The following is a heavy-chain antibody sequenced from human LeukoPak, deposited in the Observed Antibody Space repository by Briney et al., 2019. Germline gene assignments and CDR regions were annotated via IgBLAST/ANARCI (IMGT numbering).Heavy chain of an antibody. D-gene: IGHD6-13*01. Sequence: GASVKVSCKASGYTFTSYAMNWVRQAPGQGLEWMGWINTNTGNPTYAQGFTGRFVFSLDTSVSTAYLQISSLKAEDTAVYYCARDHSSSWPTDYYFDYWGQGTLVTVSS. CDR3: ARDHSSSWPTDYYFDY. V-gene: IGHV7-4-1*02. CDR2: INTNTGNP. J-gene: IGHJ4*02. CDR1: GYTFTSYA.